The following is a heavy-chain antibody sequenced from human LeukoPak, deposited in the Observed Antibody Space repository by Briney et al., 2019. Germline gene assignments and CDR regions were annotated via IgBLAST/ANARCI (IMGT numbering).Heavy chain of an antibody. Sequence: PGRSLRLSCAASGFTFSSYAMHWVRQAPAKGLEWVAVISYDGSNKYYADSVKGRFTISRDNSKNTLYLQMDSLRAEDTAVYYCARDSVGAGYSDYWGQGTLVTVSS. CDR2: ISYDGSNK. D-gene: IGHD1-26*01. CDR3: ARDSVGAGYSDY. J-gene: IGHJ4*02. V-gene: IGHV3-30*14. CDR1: GFTFSSYA.